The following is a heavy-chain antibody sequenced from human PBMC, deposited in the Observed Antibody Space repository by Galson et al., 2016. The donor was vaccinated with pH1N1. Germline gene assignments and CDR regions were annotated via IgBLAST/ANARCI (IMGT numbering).Heavy chain of an antibody. D-gene: IGHD1/OR15-1a*01. Sequence: QSGAEVKKSGESLKISCKGSGYSFKSYWIAWVRQMPGKGLEWMGIIYPGDSGTRYSPSFLGQVIMSADKSISTAFLQWSSLNASDTAMYYCARRGINGTDFWGQGTLVTVSS. CDR1: GYSFKSYW. CDR3: ARRGINGTDF. V-gene: IGHV5-51*01. J-gene: IGHJ4*02. CDR2: IYPGDSGT.